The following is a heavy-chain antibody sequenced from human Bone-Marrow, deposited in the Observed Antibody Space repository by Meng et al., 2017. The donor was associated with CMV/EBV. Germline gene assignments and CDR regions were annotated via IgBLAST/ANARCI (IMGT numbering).Heavy chain of an antibody. J-gene: IGHJ5*02. V-gene: IGHV5-10-1*01. Sequence: SQYSFIAYGINMVGQRPGRSLKWNGTIGPRDSCTTFCPSFQSHVSISADKSIGIVYLQWSSLKASDTAMYYCAVVRKAAGLGWSDPWGQGTLVTVSS. CDR1: QYSFIAYG. CDR3: AVVRKAAGLGWSDP. D-gene: IGHD6-13*01. CDR2: IGPRDSCT.